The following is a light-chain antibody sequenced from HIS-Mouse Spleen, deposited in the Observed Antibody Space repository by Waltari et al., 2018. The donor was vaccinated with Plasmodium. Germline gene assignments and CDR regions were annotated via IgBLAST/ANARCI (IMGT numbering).Light chain of an antibody. CDR3: SSYTSSSTLV. Sequence: QSALTQPASVSGSPGQSITIPCTGTRRDVGGYNYVSWYQQHPGKAPKLMIYDVSNRPSGVSNRFSGSKSGNTASLTISGLQAEDEADYYCSSYTSSSTLVFGGGTKLTVL. CDR1: RRDVGGYNY. CDR2: DVS. V-gene: IGLV2-14*03. J-gene: IGLJ2*01.